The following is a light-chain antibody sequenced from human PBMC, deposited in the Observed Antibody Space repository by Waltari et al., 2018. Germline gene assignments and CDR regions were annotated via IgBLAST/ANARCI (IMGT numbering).Light chain of an antibody. Sequence: DIQLTQSPSFLSASIGDRVTITCRASQDITNYLAWYQQNPGKAPNLLIYAASTLQSGVPSRFSGSGSGAEFTLTIRSLQPEDFATYHCQQVYRYPHTFGGGTKVEIK. CDR3: QQVYRYPHT. J-gene: IGKJ4*01. V-gene: IGKV1-9*01. CDR2: AAS. CDR1: QDITNY.